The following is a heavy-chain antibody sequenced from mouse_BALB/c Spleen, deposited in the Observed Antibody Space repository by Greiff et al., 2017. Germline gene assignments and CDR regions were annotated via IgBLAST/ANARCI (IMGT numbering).Heavy chain of an antibody. Sequence: VNVVESGPGLVAPSQSLSITCTVSGFSLTSYGVHWVRQPPGKGLEWLGVIWAGGSTNYNSALMSRLSISKDNSKSQVFLKMNSLQTDDTAMYYCDRDQSNWDGFDYWGQGTTLTVSS. J-gene: IGHJ2*01. V-gene: IGHV2-9*02. D-gene: IGHD4-1*02. CDR2: IWAGGST. CDR3: DRDQSNWDGFDY. CDR1: GFSLTSYG.